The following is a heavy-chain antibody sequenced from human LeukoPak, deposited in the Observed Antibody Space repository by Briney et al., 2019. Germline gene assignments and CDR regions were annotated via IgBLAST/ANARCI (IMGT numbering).Heavy chain of an antibody. CDR2: INSDGSSI. CDR1: GFTFGSYW. CDR3: ARDATDLAY. D-gene: IGHD2-21*02. V-gene: IGHV3-74*01. Sequence: GGSLRLSCAASGFTFGSYWMHWVRQAPGKGLVWVSRINSDGSSITYADSVKGRFTISRDNAKNTLYLQMNSLRVEDTAVYYCARDATDLAYWGQGTLVTVSS. J-gene: IGHJ4*02.